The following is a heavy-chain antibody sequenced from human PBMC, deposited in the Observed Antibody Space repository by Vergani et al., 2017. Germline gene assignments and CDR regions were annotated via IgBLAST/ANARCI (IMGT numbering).Heavy chain of an antibody. CDR3: ARDQSDLGYSYGNDAFDI. Sequence: EVQLVESGGGLVQPGGSLRLSCAASGFPFSSYWMSWVRQAPGKGLEWVANIKQDGSEKYYVDSVKGRFTISRDNAKNSLYLQMNSLRAEDTAVYYCARDQSDLGYSYGNDAFDIWGQGTMVTVSS. J-gene: IGHJ3*02. CDR2: IKQDGSEK. V-gene: IGHV3-7*01. CDR1: GFPFSSYW. D-gene: IGHD5-18*01.